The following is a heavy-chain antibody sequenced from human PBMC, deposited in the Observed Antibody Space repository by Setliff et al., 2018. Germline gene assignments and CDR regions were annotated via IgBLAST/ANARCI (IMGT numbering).Heavy chain of an antibody. J-gene: IGHJ5*02. CDR1: GGTFSSYA. CDR3: AKKASPYGSGSYYNEVWPPFDP. Sequence: SVKVSCKASGGTFSSYAISWVRQAPGQRLEWMGGIIPILGIANYAQKFQGRVTITADESTSTAYMELSSLRSEDTAVYYCAKKASPYGSGSYYNEVWPPFDPWGQGTLVTVSS. D-gene: IGHD3-10*01. CDR2: IIPILGIA. V-gene: IGHV1-69*10.